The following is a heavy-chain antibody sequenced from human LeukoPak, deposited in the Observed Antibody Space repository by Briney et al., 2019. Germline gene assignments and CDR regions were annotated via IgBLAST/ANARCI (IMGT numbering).Heavy chain of an antibody. CDR1: GGSISSYIYY. CDR3: ARRFVSLVVVTAPFDY. J-gene: IGHJ4*02. D-gene: IGHD2-21*02. V-gene: IGHV4-39*01. CDR2: IYYSGST. Sequence: SETLSLTCTVSGGSISSYIYYWGWIRQPPGKGLEWIGSIYYSGSTYYNPSLKSRVTISVDTSKNQFSLKLSSVTAADTAVYYCARRFVSLVVVTAPFDYWGQGTLVTVSS.